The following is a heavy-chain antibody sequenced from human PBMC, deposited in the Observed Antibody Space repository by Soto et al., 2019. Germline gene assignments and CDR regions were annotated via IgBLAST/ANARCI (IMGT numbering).Heavy chain of an antibody. D-gene: IGHD2-2*01. V-gene: IGHV1-69*13. CDR1: GGTFSSYA. Sequence: SVKVSCKASGGTFSSYAISWVRQAPGQGLEWMGGIIPIFGTANYAQKFQGRVTITADESTSTAYMELSSLRSEDTAVYYCASILDLGYCSSTSCHTLGAFDIWGQGTMVTVSS. CDR2: IIPIFGTA. J-gene: IGHJ3*02. CDR3: ASILDLGYCSSTSCHTLGAFDI.